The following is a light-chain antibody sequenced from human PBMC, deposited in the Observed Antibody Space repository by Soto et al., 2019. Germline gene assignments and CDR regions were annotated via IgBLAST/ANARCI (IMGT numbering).Light chain of an antibody. V-gene: IGKV2-24*01. CDR3: MQAAHFPLS. Sequence: ETVMTQTPLSLPVTLGQPASISCRSSQSPVYSDGNTYLSWLQQRPGQPPRLLIYKISNRASGVPDRFSGSGAGTDFPLRISRVEAEDVGVYYCMQAAHFPLSFGQGTRLEIK. J-gene: IGKJ2*03. CDR1: QSPVYSDGNTY. CDR2: KIS.